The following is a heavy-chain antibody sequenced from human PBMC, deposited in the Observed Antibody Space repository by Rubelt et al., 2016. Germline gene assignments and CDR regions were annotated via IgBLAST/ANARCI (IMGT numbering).Heavy chain of an antibody. J-gene: IGHJ4*02. CDR2: VYHSGST. CDR3: ARGPYSSGWYGDY. CDR1: GYSISSGYY. V-gene: IGHV4-38-2*02. D-gene: IGHD6-19*01. Sequence: QVQLQESGPGLVKPSETLSLTCTVSGYSISSGYYWGWIRQPPGKGLEWIGNVYHSGSTYYNPSLKSRATISVDTSKNQFSLRLSSVTAADTAVYYCARGPYSSGWYGDYWGQGTLVTVSS.